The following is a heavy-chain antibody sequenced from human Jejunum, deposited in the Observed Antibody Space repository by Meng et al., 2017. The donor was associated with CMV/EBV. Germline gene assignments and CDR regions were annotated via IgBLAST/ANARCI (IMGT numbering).Heavy chain of an antibody. D-gene: IGHD2-2*01. CDR2: IKEDGSEK. V-gene: IGHV3-7*01. J-gene: IGHJ5*02. CDR3: ARGSGSTSWGFDP. Sequence: SGFTFSPYWMSWVRQAPGKGLEWVANIKEDGSEKYYVDSVKDRFTISRDNAKNSLYLQMNSLRAEDTAVYYCARGSGSTSWGFDPWGQGTLVTVSS. CDR1: GFTFSPYW.